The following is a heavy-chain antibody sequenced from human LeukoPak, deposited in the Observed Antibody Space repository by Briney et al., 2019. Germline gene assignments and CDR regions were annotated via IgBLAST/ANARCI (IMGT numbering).Heavy chain of an antibody. CDR3: ARDIYTSGSLGY. CDR1: GYSFTSYY. D-gene: IGHD3-10*01. Sequence: GASVKVSCKASGYSFTSYYIHWVRQAPGQGLEWMGIINPSGGSTSYAPKFQGRVTMTRDTSTSTVYMELSSLRCEDTAVYYCARDIYTSGSLGYWGQGTLVTVSS. V-gene: IGHV1-46*01. CDR2: INPSGGST. J-gene: IGHJ4*02.